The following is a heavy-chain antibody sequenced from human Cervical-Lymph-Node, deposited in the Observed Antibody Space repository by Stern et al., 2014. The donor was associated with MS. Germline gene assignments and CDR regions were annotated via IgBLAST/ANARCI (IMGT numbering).Heavy chain of an antibody. Sequence: EVQLVESGGGLVQPGRSLRLSCGASGFTFDDYAMHWVRQAPGKGLEWVSGISWNGGLRNAAYSVKDRVTISRDSAKNSLYLQMSSLRPEDTAFYYCAKTLGRSYHGPFDMWGQGTMVIVSS. CDR3: AKTLGRSYHGPFDM. CDR2: ISWNGGLR. J-gene: IGHJ3*02. V-gene: IGHV3-9*01. D-gene: IGHD3-16*02. CDR1: GFTFDDYA.